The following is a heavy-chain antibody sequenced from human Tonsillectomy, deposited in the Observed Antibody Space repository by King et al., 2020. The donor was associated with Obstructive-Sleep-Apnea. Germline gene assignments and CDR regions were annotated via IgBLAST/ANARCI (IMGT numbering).Heavy chain of an antibody. CDR2: MNPYSGNT. J-gene: IGHJ6*02. Sequence: VQLVESGAEVKKPGASVTVSCKASGYTFTSYDVNWVRQATGQGLEWMGWMNPYSGNTGYAQTFQARVTMTRNTSISTAYMELSSLRSEDTAVYYCVRLGGSSSLSMAYYYGMDVWGQGTTVTVSS. V-gene: IGHV1-8*01. D-gene: IGHD2-15*01. CDR3: VRLGGSSSLSMAYYYGMDV. CDR1: GYTFTSYD.